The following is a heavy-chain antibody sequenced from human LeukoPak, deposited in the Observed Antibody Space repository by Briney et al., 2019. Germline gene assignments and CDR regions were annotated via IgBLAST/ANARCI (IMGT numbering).Heavy chain of an antibody. CDR2: ISSSSSYI. CDR1: GFTFSSYS. V-gene: IGHV3-21*01. J-gene: IGHJ6*03. Sequence: GGSLRLSCAASGFTFSSYSMNWVRQAPGKGLEWVSSISSSSSYIYYADSVKGRFTISRDNAKNSLYLQMNSLRAEDTAVYYCARVGGGSCYSVGCMDVWGKGTTVTVSS. CDR3: ARVGGGSCYSVGCMDV. D-gene: IGHD2-15*01.